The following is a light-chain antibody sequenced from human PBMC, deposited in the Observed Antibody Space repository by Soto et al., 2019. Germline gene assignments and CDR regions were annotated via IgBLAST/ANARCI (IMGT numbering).Light chain of an antibody. J-gene: IGKJ1*01. CDR1: QGISSY. V-gene: IGKV1-9*01. Sequence: DIQLTQSPSFLSASVGDRVTITCRASQGISSYLAWYQQKPGKAPKLLIYAASTLPSGVPSRFSGSGSGTEFTLTISRLQPEDFATYYCQQLNSYPRTFGQGTKVEIK. CDR2: AAS. CDR3: QQLNSYPRT.